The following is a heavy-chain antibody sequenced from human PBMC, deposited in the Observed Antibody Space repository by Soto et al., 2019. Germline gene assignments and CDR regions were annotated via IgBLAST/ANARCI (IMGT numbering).Heavy chain of an antibody. CDR2: IIPIFGST. CDR1: RDTFSNYA. V-gene: IGHV1-69*01. D-gene: IGHD3-16*01. Sequence: QVQLVQSGAEVKKPGSSVKVSCKASRDTFSNYAINWVRQAPGQGLEWMGGIIPIFGSTKYAEKFQGRVTIIADESTSTAYMELSSLRFEDTVVYYCARGETYLGVWGQGTTLTVSS. J-gene: IGHJ6*02. CDR3: ARGETYLGV.